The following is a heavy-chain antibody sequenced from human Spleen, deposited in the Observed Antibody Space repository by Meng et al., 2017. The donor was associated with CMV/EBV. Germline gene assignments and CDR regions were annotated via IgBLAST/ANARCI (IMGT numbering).Heavy chain of an antibody. V-gene: IGHV1-2*02. CDR2: INPNSGGT. CDR1: YTFTGYY. CDR3: ARGRDFWSGYYTGYFDY. D-gene: IGHD3-3*01. J-gene: IGHJ4*02. Sequence: YTFTGYYMHGVRQAPGQGLEWMGWINPNSGGTNYAQKFQGRVTMTRDTSISTAYMELSRLRSDDTAVYYCARGRDFWSGYYTGYFDYWGQGTLVTVSS.